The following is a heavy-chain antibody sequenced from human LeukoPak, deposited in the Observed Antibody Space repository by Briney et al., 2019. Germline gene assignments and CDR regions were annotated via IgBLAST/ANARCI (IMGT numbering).Heavy chain of an antibody. CDR2: IYSGGST. V-gene: IGHV3-66*01. Sequence: PGGSLRLSCAASGFTVSSNYMSWVRQAPGKGLEWVSVIYSGGSTYYADSVKGRFTISRDNSKNTLYLQMNSLRAEDTAVYYCGRERGTDYDILTGYYWVDYYMDVWGKGTTVTISS. D-gene: IGHD3-9*01. CDR1: GFTVSSNY. J-gene: IGHJ6*03. CDR3: GRERGTDYDILTGYYWVDYYMDV.